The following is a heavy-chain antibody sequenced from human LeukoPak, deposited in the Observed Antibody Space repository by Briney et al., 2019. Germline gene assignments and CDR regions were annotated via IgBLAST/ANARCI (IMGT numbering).Heavy chain of an antibody. J-gene: IGHJ6*03. D-gene: IGHD5-24*01. CDR2: INHSGST. V-gene: IGHV4-34*01. CDR1: GGSFSGYY. CDR3: ASNTMATYPDYYYMDV. Sequence: SETLSLTCAVYGGSFSGYYWSWIRQPPGKGPEWIGEINHSGSTNYNPSLKSRVTISVDTSKNQFSQKLSSVTAADTAVYYCASNTMATYPDYYYMDVWGKGTTVTVSS.